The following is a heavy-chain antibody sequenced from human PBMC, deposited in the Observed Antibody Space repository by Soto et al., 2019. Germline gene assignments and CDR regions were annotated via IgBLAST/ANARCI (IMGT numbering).Heavy chain of an antibody. V-gene: IGHV3-15*01. CDR1: GFTFSNAW. CDR2: IKSKTDGGTT. Sequence: EVQLVESGGGLVKPGGSLRLSCAASGFTFSNAWMSWVRQAPGKGLEWVGRIKSKTDGGTTDNAAPVKGRFTISREDSKNTLYLQMNSLKAEDTAVYYCTTDHMMWEGGDAFDIWGQGTMVTVSS. CDR3: TTDHMMWEGGDAFDI. J-gene: IGHJ3*02. D-gene: IGHD1-26*01.